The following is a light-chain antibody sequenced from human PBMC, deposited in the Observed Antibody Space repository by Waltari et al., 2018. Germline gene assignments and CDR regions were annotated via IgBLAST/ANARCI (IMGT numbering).Light chain of an antibody. V-gene: IGKV1-39*01. CDR2: AAS. J-gene: IGKJ1*01. CDR3: LQTYSAPWT. Sequence: DIQMTQSPSSLSASVGDRVTITCRASQSIYRYLHWYQQKPGKAPKLLIYAASTLQSGVPSRFSGGGSGTDYSLSITSLQPEHLATYFCLQTYSAPWTFGRGTTVEIK. CDR1: QSIYRY.